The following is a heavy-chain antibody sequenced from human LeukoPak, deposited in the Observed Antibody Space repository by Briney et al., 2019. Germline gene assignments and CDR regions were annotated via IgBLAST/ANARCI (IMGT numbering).Heavy chain of an antibody. CDR2: ISYDGSNK. Sequence: PGGSLRLSCAASGXTFSSYGVHWVRQAPGKGLEWVAVISYDGSNKYYADSVKGRFTISRDNSKNTLYLQMNSLRAEDTAVYYCAKGVPHDYWGQGTLVTVSS. J-gene: IGHJ4*02. CDR3: AKGVPHDY. CDR1: GXTFSSYG. V-gene: IGHV3-30*18.